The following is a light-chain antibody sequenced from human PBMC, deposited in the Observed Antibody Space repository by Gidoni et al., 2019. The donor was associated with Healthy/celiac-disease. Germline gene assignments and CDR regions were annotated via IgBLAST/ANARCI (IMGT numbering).Light chain of an antibody. CDR3: QVWDSSSDHVV. Sequence: SYVLTQPPSVSMDPGQTARIPRGGNNIGSKRVHWYQQKPGQAPVLVVYDDSDRPSGIPERFSGSNSGNTATLTISRVEAGDEADYYCQVWDSSSDHVVFGGGTKLTVL. J-gene: IGLJ2*01. CDR2: DDS. V-gene: IGLV3-21*02. CDR1: NIGSKR.